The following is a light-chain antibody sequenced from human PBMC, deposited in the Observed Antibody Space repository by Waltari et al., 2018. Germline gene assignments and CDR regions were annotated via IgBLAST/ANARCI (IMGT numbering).Light chain of an antibody. J-gene: IGKJ4*01. CDR1: QVIRND. V-gene: IGKV1-6*01. Sequence: AIQMTQSPSSLSASLGDRVTITCRASQVIRNDLGWYQQKPGKAPKLLIYAVSNLESGVPSRFSGSGSGTDFTLTISSLQPEDFGTYYCLQDFNYPLTFGGGTKVEV. CDR2: AVS. CDR3: LQDFNYPLT.